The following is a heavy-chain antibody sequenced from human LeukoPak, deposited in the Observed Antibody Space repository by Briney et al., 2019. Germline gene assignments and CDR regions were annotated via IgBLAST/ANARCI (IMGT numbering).Heavy chain of an antibody. J-gene: IGHJ4*02. D-gene: IGHD5-18*01. Sequence: SETLSLTCAVYGGSFSGYYWSWIRQPPGKGLEWIGSIYYSGSTYYNPSLKSRVTISVDTSKNQFSLKLSSVTAADTAVYYCARDRIGYPFDYWGQGTLVTVSS. CDR3: ARDRIGYPFDY. CDR2: IYYSGST. V-gene: IGHV4-34*01. CDR1: GGSFSGYY.